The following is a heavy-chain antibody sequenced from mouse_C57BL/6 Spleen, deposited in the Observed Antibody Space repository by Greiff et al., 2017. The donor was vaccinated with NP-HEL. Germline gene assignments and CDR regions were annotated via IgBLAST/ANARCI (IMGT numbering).Heavy chain of an antibody. J-gene: IGHJ4*01. Sequence: EVQVVESEGGLVQPGSSMKLSCTASGFTFSDYYMAWVRQVPEKGLEWVANINYDGSSTYYLDSLKSRFIISRDNAKNILYLQMSSLKSEDTATYYCARRGHYYAMDYWGQGTSVTVSS. CDR3: ARRGHYYAMDY. CDR1: GFTFSDYY. V-gene: IGHV5-16*01. CDR2: INYDGSST.